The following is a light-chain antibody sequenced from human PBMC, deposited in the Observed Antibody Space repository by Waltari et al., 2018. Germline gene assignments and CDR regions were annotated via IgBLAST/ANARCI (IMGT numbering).Light chain of an antibody. Sequence: TVVTQSPATLSVSPGERASLSCRTSQTIGLSRAWYQQKPGQAPRLLIYHASTRATGIPARFSGSGSESEFTLTISSLQSEDVAVYYCQQYNNWPPGTFGQGTRVEI. CDR2: HAS. J-gene: IGKJ1*01. CDR1: QTIGLS. V-gene: IGKV3-15*01. CDR3: QQYNNWPPGT.